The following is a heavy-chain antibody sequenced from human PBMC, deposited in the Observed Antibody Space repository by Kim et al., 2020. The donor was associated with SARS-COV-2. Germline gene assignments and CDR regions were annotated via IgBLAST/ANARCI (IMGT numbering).Heavy chain of an antibody. V-gene: IGHV3-9*01. CDR1: GFTFDDYA. CDR2: ISWNSGSI. Sequence: GGSLRLSCAASGFTFDDYAMHWVRQAPGKGLEWVSGISWNSGSIGYADSVKGRFTISRDNAKNSLYLQMNSLRAEDTALYYCARDPGIAVAGQMGTYFDYWGQGTLVTVSS. J-gene: IGHJ4*02. D-gene: IGHD6-19*01. CDR3: ARDPGIAVAGQMGTYFDY.